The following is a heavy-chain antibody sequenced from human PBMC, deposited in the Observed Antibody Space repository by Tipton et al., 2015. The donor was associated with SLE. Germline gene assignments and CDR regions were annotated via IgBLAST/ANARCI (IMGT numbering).Heavy chain of an antibody. Sequence: TLSLTCTVSGGSISSYYWSWIRQPPGKGLEWIGYIYYSGSTNYNPSLKSRVTISVDTSKNQFSLKLSSVTAADTAVYYCARRLGSSGFDYWGQGTLVTVSS. CDR3: ARRLGSSGFDY. CDR1: GGSISSYY. CDR2: IYYSGST. V-gene: IGHV4-59*08. J-gene: IGHJ4*02. D-gene: IGHD3-22*01.